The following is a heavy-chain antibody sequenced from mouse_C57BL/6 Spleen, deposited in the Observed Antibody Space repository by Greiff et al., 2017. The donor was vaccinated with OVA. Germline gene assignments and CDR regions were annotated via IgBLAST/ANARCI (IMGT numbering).Heavy chain of an antibody. CDR2: IDPEDGET. CDR1: GFNIKDYY. D-gene: IGHD1-2*01. J-gene: IGHJ1*03. Sequence: EVKLQQSGAELVKPGASVKLSCTASGFNIKDYYMHWVKQRTEQGLEWIGRIDPEDGETKYAPKFQGKATITADTSSNTAYLQLSSLTSEDTAVYYWAPLEGSPYWYFDVWGTGTTVTVSS. CDR3: APLEGSPYWYFDV. V-gene: IGHV14-2*01.